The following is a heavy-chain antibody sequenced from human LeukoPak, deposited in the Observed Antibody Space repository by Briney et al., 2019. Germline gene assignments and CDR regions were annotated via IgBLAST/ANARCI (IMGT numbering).Heavy chain of an antibody. CDR2: INPSGGTA. CDR1: GYTFTNYL. V-gene: IGHV1-46*01. Sequence: ASVKVSCKASGYTFTNYLIHWVRQAPGQGLEWVGIINPSGGTATYAPKFQGRVTMPRDTSTSTVYMELSSLRSEDTAVYYCARGLGSVSYYGYWGQGTLVTVSS. J-gene: IGHJ4*02. CDR3: ARGLGSVSYYGY. D-gene: IGHD3-10*01.